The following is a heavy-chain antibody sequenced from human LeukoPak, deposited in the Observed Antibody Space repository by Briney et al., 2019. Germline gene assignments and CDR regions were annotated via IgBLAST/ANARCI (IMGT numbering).Heavy chain of an antibody. V-gene: IGHV1-46*01. J-gene: IGHJ4*02. CDR1: GYTFTSYY. CDR3: ARGGSVLLWFGELPFDY. D-gene: IGHD3-10*01. CDR2: INPSGGST. Sequence: ASVKVSFKASGYTFTSYYMHWVRQAPGQGLEWMGIINPSGGSTSYAQKFQGRVTMTRDTSTSTVYMELSSLRSEDPAVYYCARGGSVLLWFGELPFDYWGQGTLVTVSS.